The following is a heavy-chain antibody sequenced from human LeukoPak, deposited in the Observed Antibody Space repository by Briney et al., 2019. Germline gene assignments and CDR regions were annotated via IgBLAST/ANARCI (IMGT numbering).Heavy chain of an antibody. Sequence: GGSLRLSCAASGFTFSSYAMSWVRQAPGKGLEWVSLIHDDGSTYYTDSVKGRFTISRDNSKNTLYLQMNSLRAEDTAVYYCAREENHIVTTSYYFDHWGQGTLVTVSS. CDR1: GFTFSSYA. J-gene: IGHJ4*02. CDR2: IHDDGST. V-gene: IGHV3-23*01. CDR3: AREENHIVTTSYYFDH. D-gene: IGHD5-12*01.